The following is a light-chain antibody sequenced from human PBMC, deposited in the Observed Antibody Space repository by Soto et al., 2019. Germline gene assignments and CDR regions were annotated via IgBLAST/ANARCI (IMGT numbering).Light chain of an antibody. CDR3: CSYTGQNTYV. V-gene: IGLV2-8*01. J-gene: IGLJ1*01. CDR2: EVD. CDR1: SSNVRVYNY. Sequence: LTQPPSSSRSPGQPLCISSTGSSSNVRVYNYVSWYQQHRGKAPRLIIYEVDKRPSGVPDRFSGSKAGSTASLTVSGLQADDHADYTCCSYTGQNTYVFGTGNKX.